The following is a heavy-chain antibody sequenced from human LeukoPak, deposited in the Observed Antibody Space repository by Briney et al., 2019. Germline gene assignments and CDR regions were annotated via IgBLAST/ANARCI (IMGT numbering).Heavy chain of an antibody. CDR3: ARGGLGATDFDY. CDR2: IYHSGST. V-gene: IGHV4-59*01. CDR1: GGSISSYY. J-gene: IGHJ4*02. D-gene: IGHD1-26*01. Sequence: PSETLSLTCTVSGGSISSYYWSWIRQPPGKGLEWIGYIYHSGSTNYNPSLKSRVTISVDTSKNQFSLKLSSVTAADTAVYYCARGGLGATDFDYWGQGTLVTVSS.